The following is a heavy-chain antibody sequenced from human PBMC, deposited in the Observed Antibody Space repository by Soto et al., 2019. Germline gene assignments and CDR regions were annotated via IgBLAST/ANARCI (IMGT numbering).Heavy chain of an antibody. J-gene: IGHJ5*02. V-gene: IGHV4-61*01. CDR1: GGSVSSGSYY. CDR3: ARVVPKSSGWYWFDP. CDR2: TYYSGST. D-gene: IGHD6-19*01. Sequence: PSETLSLTCTVSGGSVSSGSYYWSWIRQPPGKGLEWIGYTYYSGSTNYNPSLKSRVTISVDTSKNQFSLKLSSVTAADTAVYYCARVVPKSSGWYWFDPWGQGTLVTVSS.